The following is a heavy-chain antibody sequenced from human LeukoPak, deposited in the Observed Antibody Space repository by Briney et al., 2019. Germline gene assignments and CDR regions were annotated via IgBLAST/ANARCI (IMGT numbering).Heavy chain of an antibody. J-gene: IGHJ3*02. Sequence: GGSLRLSCTVSGFTFSSYWMTWVRQAPGKGLEWVSYISSSGSTIYYADSVKGRFTISRDNAKNSLYLQMNSLRAEDTAVYYCARDGRYCSGGSCYGAFDIWGQGTMVTVSS. CDR2: ISSSGSTI. D-gene: IGHD2-15*01. V-gene: IGHV3-48*04. CDR1: GFTFSSYW. CDR3: ARDGRYCSGGSCYGAFDI.